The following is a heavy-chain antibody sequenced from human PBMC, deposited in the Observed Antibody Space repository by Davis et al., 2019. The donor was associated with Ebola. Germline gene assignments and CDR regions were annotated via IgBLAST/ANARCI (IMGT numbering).Heavy chain of an antibody. V-gene: IGHV1-69*13. J-gene: IGHJ2*01. CDR1: GYTFTNYY. CDR3: TRDHYDSIGYPSRYFDL. Sequence: SVKVSCKASGYTFTNYYMHWVRQAPGQGLEWMGGIIPIFGTVTYAQKFQGRVTITADASTSTDYMELSSLRSDDTAIYYCTRDHYDSIGYPSRYFDLWGRGTLVTVSS. D-gene: IGHD3-22*01. CDR2: IIPIFGTV.